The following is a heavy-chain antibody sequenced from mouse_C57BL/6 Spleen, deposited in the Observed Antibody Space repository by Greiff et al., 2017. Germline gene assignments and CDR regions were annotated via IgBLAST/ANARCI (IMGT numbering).Heavy chain of an antibody. J-gene: IGHJ2*01. Sequence: QVQLQQPGAELVRPGSSVKLSCKASGYTFTSYWMHWVKQRPIQGLEWIGNIDPADSETLYNQKFKDKATLTVDKSSSTAYMQISSLTSEDSAVYYCARDWDDFDYWGQGTTLTVSS. D-gene: IGHD4-1*01. V-gene: IGHV1-52*01. CDR1: GYTFTSYW. CDR3: ARDWDDFDY. CDR2: IDPADSET.